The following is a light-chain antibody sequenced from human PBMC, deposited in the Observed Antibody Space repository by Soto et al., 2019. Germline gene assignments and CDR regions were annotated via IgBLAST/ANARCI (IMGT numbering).Light chain of an antibody. V-gene: IGKV3-15*01. J-gene: IGKJ2*01. CDR2: GAS. CDR3: QQSNNWPYT. Sequence: EIVMTQSPATLSVSPGERATLSCRASLSVSDNLAWYQQKPGQAPRLLIYGASTRATGIPARFSGSGSGTEFTLTISSLQSEDFAVYYCQQSNNWPYTFGQGTKVDIK. CDR1: LSVSDN.